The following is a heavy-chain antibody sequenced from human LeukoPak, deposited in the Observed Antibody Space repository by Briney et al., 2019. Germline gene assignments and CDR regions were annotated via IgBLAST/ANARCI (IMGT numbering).Heavy chain of an antibody. V-gene: IGHV4-31*03. J-gene: IGHJ6*02. CDR3: ARMTTVTNYYYYGMDV. CDR1: GGSISSGGYY. Sequence: PSETLSLTCTVSGGSISSGGYYWGWIRQHPGKGLEWIGYIYYSGSTYYNPSLKSRVTISVDTSKNQFSLKLSSVTAADTAVYYCARMTTVTNYYYYGMDVWGQGTTVTVSS. CDR2: IYYSGST. D-gene: IGHD4-17*01.